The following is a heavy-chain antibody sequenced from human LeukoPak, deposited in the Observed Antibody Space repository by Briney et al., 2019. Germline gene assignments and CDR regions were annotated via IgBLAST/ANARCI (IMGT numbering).Heavy chain of an antibody. J-gene: IGHJ5*02. CDR2: IYYSGST. CDR3: ARGDYGGWFDP. Sequence: PSETLSLTCTVSGGSISSYYWSWIRQPPGKGLEWIGYIYYSGSTNYNPSLKSRVTISVDTSKNQFSLKLSSVTAADTAVYYCARGDYGGWFDPWAREPWSPSPQ. CDR1: GGSISSYY. D-gene: IGHD4-17*01. V-gene: IGHV4-59*01.